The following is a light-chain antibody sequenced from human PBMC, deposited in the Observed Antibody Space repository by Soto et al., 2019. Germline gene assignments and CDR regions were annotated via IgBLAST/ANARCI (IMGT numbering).Light chain of an antibody. CDR2: EVS. V-gene: IGLV2-14*01. CDR1: SSDIGGFNS. J-gene: IGLJ2*01. CDR3: ASYTTTGTVL. Sequence: QSALTQPASVSGSPGQSITLSCTGTSSDIGGFNSVSWFQQHPGKAPKLMISEVSDRPSGVSNRFSGSKFDNTASLTISGLQAEDEADYYCASYTTTGTVLFGAGTKLTVL.